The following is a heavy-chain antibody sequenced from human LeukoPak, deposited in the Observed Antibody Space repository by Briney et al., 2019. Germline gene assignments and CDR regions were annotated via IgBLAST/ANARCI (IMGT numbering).Heavy chain of an antibody. CDR3: ARRPALNYYMDV. J-gene: IGHJ6*03. D-gene: IGHD2-2*01. Sequence: SETLSLTCAVCGYSISSGYYWGWIRQPPGKGLEWIGSIYHSGSTYYNPSLKSRVTISVDTSKNQFSLKLSSVTAADTAVYYCARRPALNYYMDVWGKGTTVTVSS. CDR1: GYSISSGYY. CDR2: IYHSGST. V-gene: IGHV4-38-2*01.